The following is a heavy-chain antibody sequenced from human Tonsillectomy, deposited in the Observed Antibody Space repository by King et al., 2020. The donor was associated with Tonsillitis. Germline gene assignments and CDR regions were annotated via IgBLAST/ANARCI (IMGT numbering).Heavy chain of an antibody. CDR2: ISYSGTT. V-gene: IGHV4-39*07. Sequence: QLQESGPGLVKPSETLSLTCSVSGGSLKSTSSYWGWIRQPPGKGLEWIGTISYSGTTYYNSSFKSRVTISLDTSKNHFSLRLSSVAAADTAVYYCARIRVGAASYYYYGMDVWGQGTTITVS. CDR3: ARIRVGAASYYYYGMDV. CDR1: GGSLKSTSSY. J-gene: IGHJ6*02. D-gene: IGHD1-26*01.